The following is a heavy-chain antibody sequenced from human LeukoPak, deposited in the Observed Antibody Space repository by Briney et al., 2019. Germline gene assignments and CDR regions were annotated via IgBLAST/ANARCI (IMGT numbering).Heavy chain of an antibody. Sequence: ASVKVSCKASGYTFTGYYMHWVRQAPGQGLEWMGWINPNSGGTNYAQKFQGRVTMTRDTSISTAYMELSRLRSDDTAVYYCARPLVDSSGYYYVLAFDIWGQGTMVTVSS. CDR3: ARPLVDSSGYYYVLAFDI. D-gene: IGHD3-22*01. CDR2: INPNSGGT. J-gene: IGHJ3*02. CDR1: GYTFTGYY. V-gene: IGHV1-2*02.